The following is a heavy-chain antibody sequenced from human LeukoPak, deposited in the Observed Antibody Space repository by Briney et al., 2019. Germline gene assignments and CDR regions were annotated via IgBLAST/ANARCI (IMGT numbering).Heavy chain of an antibody. Sequence: GGSLRLSCAASGFTFSSYAMHWVRQAPGKGLEWVAVISYDGSNKYYADSVKGRFTTSRDNSKNTLYLQMNSLRAEDTAVYYCARDCLGYDFWSGPSDYWGQGTLVTVSS. CDR1: GFTFSSYA. J-gene: IGHJ4*02. CDR3: ARDCLGYDFWSGPSDY. CDR2: ISYDGSNK. D-gene: IGHD3-3*01. V-gene: IGHV3-30-3*01.